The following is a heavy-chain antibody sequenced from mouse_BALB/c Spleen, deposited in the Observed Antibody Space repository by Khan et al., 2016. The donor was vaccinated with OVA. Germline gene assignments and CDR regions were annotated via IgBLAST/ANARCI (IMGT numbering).Heavy chain of an antibody. Sequence: QVQLKQSGPGLVAPSQSLSITCTVYGYSLTRYGVHWVRQPPGKGLEWLGIIWAGGSTNYNYALMSRLSISIYNSTSLDFLIMNSLLTDDTALYYGAKCKDLARYWGQGTTLTVSS. J-gene: IGHJ2*01. CDR1: GYSLTRYG. CDR3: AKCKDLARY. CDR2: IWAGGST. D-gene: IGHD3-3*01. V-gene: IGHV2-9*02.